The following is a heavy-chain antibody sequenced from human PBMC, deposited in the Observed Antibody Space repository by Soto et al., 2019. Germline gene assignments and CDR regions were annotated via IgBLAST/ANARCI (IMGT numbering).Heavy chain of an antibody. CDR3: AKESFQRENWFDP. V-gene: IGHV3-30*18. CDR2: ISYDGSNK. J-gene: IGHJ5*02. Sequence: GGSLRLSCAASGFTFSSYGMHWVRQAPGKGLEWVAVISYDGSNKYYADSVKGRFTISRDNSKNTLYLQMNSLRAEDTAVYYCAKESFQRENWFDPWGQGTLVTVSS. CDR1: GFTFSSYG.